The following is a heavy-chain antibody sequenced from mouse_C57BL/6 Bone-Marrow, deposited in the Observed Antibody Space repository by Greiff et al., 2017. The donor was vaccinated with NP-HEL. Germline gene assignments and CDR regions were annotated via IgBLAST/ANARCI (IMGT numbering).Heavy chain of an antibody. Sequence: QVQLQQSGPGLVAPSQSLSITCTVSGFSLTSYGVSWVRQPPGKGLEWLGVIWGDGSTNYHSAPISRLSISKDNSKSQVFLKLNSLQTADTATYSAVKEYSRWWFYVWGTGTPVTLSS. CDR3: VKEYSRWWFYV. CDR1: GFSLTSYG. CDR2: IWGDGST. V-gene: IGHV2-3*01. D-gene: IGHD1-1*02. J-gene: IGHJ1*03.